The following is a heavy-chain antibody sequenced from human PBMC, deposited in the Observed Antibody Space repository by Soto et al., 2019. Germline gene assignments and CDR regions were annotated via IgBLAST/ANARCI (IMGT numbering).Heavy chain of an antibody. Sequence: ASVKVSCKASGYTFTSYGISWVRQAPGQGLEWMRWISAYNGNTNYAQKLQGRVTMTTDTSTSTAYMELRSLRSDDTAVYYCARDGYYDFWSGYSHNWFDPWGQGTLVTVSS. CDR2: ISAYNGNT. J-gene: IGHJ5*02. CDR1: GYTFTSYG. V-gene: IGHV1-18*01. D-gene: IGHD3-3*01. CDR3: ARDGYYDFWSGYSHNWFDP.